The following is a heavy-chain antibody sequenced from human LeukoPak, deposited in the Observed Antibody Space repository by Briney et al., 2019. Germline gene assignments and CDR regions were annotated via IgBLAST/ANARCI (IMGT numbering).Heavy chain of an antibody. Sequence: SETLSLTCAVYGGSFSGYYWSWIRQPPGKGLEWIGEINHSGSTNYNPSLKSRVTISVDTSKNQFSLKLSSVTAADTAVYYCARVAYGSGSYLDYWGQGTLVTVSS. D-gene: IGHD3-10*01. J-gene: IGHJ4*02. V-gene: IGHV4-34*01. CDR1: GGSFSGYY. CDR3: ARVAYGSGSYLDY. CDR2: INHSGST.